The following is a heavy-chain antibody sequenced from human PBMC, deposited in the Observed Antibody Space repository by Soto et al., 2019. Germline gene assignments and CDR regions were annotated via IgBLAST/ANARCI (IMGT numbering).Heavy chain of an antibody. D-gene: IGHD6-13*01. CDR1: GFTFSDYY. Sequence: QVQLVESGGGLVKPGGSLRLSCAASGFTFSDYYMSWIRQAPGKGPEWVSYISGSSSYTKYADSVKGRFIVSRDNAKNSLYMRMNSLRAEDTAVYYCARDLRDISAAGISANWYFDLWGRGTLVTVSS. J-gene: IGHJ2*01. CDR2: ISGSSSYT. V-gene: IGHV3-11*06. CDR3: ARDLRDISAAGISANWYFDL.